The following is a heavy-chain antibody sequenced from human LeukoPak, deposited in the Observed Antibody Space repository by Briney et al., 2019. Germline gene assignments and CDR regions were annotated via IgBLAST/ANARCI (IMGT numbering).Heavy chain of an antibody. CDR3: ARFDCSGGSCYEDY. V-gene: IGHV1-8*03. CDR2: MNPNSGNT. D-gene: IGHD2-15*01. J-gene: IGHJ4*02. CDR1: GYTFTSYD. Sequence: ASVKVSCKASGYTFTSYDINWVRQAPGQGLEWMGWMNPNSGNTGYAQKFQGRVTITRNTSISTAYMELSSLRSEDTAVYYCARFDCSGGSCYEDYWGQGTLVTVSS.